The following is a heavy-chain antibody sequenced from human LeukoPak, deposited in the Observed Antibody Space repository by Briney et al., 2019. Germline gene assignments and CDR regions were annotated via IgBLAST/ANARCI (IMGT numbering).Heavy chain of an antibody. V-gene: IGHV3-30*18. Sequence: GRSLRLSCAASGFTFSSYGMHWVRQAPGKGLEWVAVISYDGSNKYYADSVKGRFTISGDNSKNTLYLQMNSLRAEDTAVYYCAKESPGYYDFWSGYYTEGYYFDYWGQGTLVTVSS. CDR1: GFTFSSYG. CDR3: AKESPGYYDFWSGYYTEGYYFDY. D-gene: IGHD3-3*01. CDR2: ISYDGSNK. J-gene: IGHJ4*02.